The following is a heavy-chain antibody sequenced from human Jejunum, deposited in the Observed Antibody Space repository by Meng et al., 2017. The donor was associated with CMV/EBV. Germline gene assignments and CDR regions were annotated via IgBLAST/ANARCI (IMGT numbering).Heavy chain of an antibody. J-gene: IGHJ4*02. CDR2: FSRGGENT. CDR3: AKGSTDGFNGLFDH. Sequence: ASRFAFSRHALSLVRHAPVKGFECFSGFSRGGENTYYADSVVVRFTISRDNSKCTLYLQMSSLRAEDTALYYCAKGSTDGFNGLFDHWGQGALVTVSS. D-gene: IGHD5-24*01. V-gene: IGHV3-23*01. CDR1: RFAFSRHA.